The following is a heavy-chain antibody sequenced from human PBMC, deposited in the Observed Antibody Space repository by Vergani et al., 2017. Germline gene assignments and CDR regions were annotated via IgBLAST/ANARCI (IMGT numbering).Heavy chain of an antibody. J-gene: IGHJ3*01. V-gene: IGHV4-61*02. Sequence: QVQLQASGPGRVKPSQTLSLTCTMSGGSISAGYYFWSWIRQPAGKGLEWLGHISASGNASHSPSLKTRVSMSVDTSKNQFSLTVTSVTAADTAIYFCARRSGGYYSGGEVHPHRTAFDVWGHGTVVTVSS. CDR1: GGSISAGYYF. CDR3: ARRSGGYYSGGEVHPHRTAFDV. CDR2: ISASGNA. D-gene: IGHD2-15*01.